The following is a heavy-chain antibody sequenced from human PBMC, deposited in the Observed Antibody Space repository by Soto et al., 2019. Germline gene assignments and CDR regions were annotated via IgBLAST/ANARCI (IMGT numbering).Heavy chain of an antibody. D-gene: IGHD6-13*01. CDR1: GGSISSYY. CDR3: ARRYSSSFDY. CDR2: IYYSGST. J-gene: IGHJ4*02. V-gene: IGHV4-59*08. Sequence: PSETLSLTCTGSGGSISSYYWSWIRQPPGKGLEWIGYIYYSGSTNYNPSLKSRVTISVDTSKNQFSLKLSSVTAADTAVYYCARRYSSSFDYWGQGTLVTVSS.